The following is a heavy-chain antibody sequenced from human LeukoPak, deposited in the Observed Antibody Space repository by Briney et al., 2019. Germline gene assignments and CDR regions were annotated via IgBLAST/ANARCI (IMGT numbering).Heavy chain of an antibody. CDR3: EIGIAVAAFDY. V-gene: IGHV3-64D*06. Sequence: QPGGSLRLSCSASGFTLSSYAMAWVRQAPGKGLEYVSAISSNGGSTYYADSVKGRFTISRDNSKNTLYLQMSSLRAEDTAVYYCEIGIAVAAFDYWGQGTLVTVSS. CDR1: GFTLSSYA. J-gene: IGHJ4*02. D-gene: IGHD6-19*01. CDR2: ISSNGGST.